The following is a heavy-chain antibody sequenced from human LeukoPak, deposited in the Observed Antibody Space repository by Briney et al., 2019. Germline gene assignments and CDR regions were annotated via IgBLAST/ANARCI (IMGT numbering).Heavy chain of an antibody. J-gene: IGHJ5*02. Sequence: ASVNVSCKASGYTFTSYGISWVRQAPGQGLEWMGWISAYNGNTNYAQKLQGRVTMTTDTSTSTAYMELRSLRSDDTAVYYCARGGQGYCTNGVCYYIWFDPWGQGTLVTVSS. D-gene: IGHD2-8*01. CDR2: ISAYNGNT. CDR3: ARGGQGYCTNGVCYYIWFDP. V-gene: IGHV1-18*01. CDR1: GYTFTSYG.